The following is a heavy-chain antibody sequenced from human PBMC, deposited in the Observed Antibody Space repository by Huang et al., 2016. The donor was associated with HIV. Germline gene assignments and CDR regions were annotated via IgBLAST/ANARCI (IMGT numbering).Heavy chain of an antibody. CDR3: VRRWEGTTCDSYDE. Sequence: EVQMVQSGAEVKKPGESLKISCKATGYRFTTFWIGWVRQMPGRGLEWMGIIYPHDADTRYSPALQDHITLSVDKSISTAYLQWTSLKASDTAMYYCVRRWEGTTCDSYDEWGQGTMVIVSS. D-gene: IGHD5-18*01. CDR2: IYPHDADT. CDR1: GYRFTTFW. J-gene: IGHJ3*01. V-gene: IGHV5-51*03.